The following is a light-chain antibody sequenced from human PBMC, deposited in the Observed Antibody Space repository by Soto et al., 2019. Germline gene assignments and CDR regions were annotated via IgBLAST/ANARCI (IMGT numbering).Light chain of an antibody. CDR3: QQYNNWPPWT. J-gene: IGKJ1*01. Sequence: ETVMTQSPATLSVSPGERVTLSCRASQSVSSNLAWYQQKPGQAPRLLIYGASTRATGIPARFSGSGSGTEFTLTSSRLQSEDFAVYYWQQYNNWPPWTFSQGTKVEIK. CDR1: QSVSSN. V-gene: IGKV3-15*01. CDR2: GAS.